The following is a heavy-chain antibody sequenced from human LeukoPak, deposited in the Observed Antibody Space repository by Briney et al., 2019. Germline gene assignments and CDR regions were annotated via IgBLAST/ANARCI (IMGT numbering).Heavy chain of an antibody. CDR3: ARNDYSILSGYDY. CDR1: GFTFSSYS. Sequence: GGSLRLSCAASGFTFSSYSMNWVRQAPGKGLEWVSSISSGSDHIYYADSVKGRFTISRDDAKNSLYLQMDSLRAEDTTVFSCARNDYSILSGYDYWGQGTLVTVSS. V-gene: IGHV3-21*01. J-gene: IGHJ4*02. CDR2: ISSGSDHI. D-gene: IGHD4-11*01.